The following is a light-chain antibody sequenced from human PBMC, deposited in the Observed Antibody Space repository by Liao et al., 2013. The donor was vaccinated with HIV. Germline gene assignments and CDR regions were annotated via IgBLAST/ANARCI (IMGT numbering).Light chain of an antibody. Sequence: SYELTQPPSVSVSPGQTASITCSGDKLGDKYACWYQQKPGQSPVLVIYQDSKRPSGIPERFSGSNSGNTATLTISGTQAMDEADYYCQAWDSSFXVFGTGTKVTV. V-gene: IGLV3-1*01. CDR2: QDS. CDR1: KLGDKY. CDR3: QAWDSSFXV. J-gene: IGLJ1*01.